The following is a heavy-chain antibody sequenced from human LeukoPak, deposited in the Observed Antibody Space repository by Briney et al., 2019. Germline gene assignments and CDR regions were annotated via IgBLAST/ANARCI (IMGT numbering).Heavy chain of an antibody. D-gene: IGHD1-7*01. CDR2: IRSKAYGGTT. Sequence: GGSLRLSCTASGFTLGDYGLSWVRQAPGKRLEWVGFIRSKAYGGTTENAASVKGGFTISRDDSKSIAYLQMNSLKTEDTAVYYCARGGELYYHYGMDVWGQGTTVTVSS. V-gene: IGHV3-49*04. CDR1: GFTLGDYG. CDR3: ARGGELYYHYGMDV. J-gene: IGHJ6*02.